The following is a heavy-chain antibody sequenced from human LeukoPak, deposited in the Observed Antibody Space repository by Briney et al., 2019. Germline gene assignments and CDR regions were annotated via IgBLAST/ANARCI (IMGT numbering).Heavy chain of an antibody. CDR1: AYSISSGYY. CDR3: ARLSTVTTSFDY. Sequence: SETLSLTCTVSAYSISSGYYWGWIRQPPGKGLEWIGSIDHSGTTFYNPSLKSRVTISVDTSKNQFSLKLSSVTAADTAVYYCARLSTVTTSFDYWGQGTLVTVSS. CDR2: IDHSGTT. V-gene: IGHV4-38-2*02. D-gene: IGHD4-17*01. J-gene: IGHJ4*02.